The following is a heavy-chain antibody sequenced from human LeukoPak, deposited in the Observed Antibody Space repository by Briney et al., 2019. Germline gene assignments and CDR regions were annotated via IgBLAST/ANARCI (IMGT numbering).Heavy chain of an antibody. J-gene: IGHJ3*02. CDR1: GFTFSSYA. CDR3: ARDSDFWSGYFDAFDI. CDR2: ISSSSSYI. V-gene: IGHV3-21*01. D-gene: IGHD3-3*01. Sequence: GGSLRLSCAASGFTFSSYAMHWVRQAPGKGLEWVSSISSSSSYIYYADSVKGRFTISRDNAKNSLYLQMNSLRAEDTAVYYCARDSDFWSGYFDAFDIWGQGTMVTVSS.